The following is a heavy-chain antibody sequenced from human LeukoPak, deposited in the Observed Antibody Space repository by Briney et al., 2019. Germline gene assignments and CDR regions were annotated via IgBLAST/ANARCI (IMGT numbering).Heavy chain of an antibody. CDR2: ISGSGGST. CDR1: GFTFSSYA. D-gene: IGHD4-17*01. V-gene: IGHV3-23*01. CDR3: AKTDGLGDYGDYDY. Sequence: GGSLRLSCAASGFTFSSYAMSWVRQAPGKGLEWVSAISGSGGSTYYADSVKGRFTISRDNSKNTLYLQMNSLRAEDTAVYYCAKTDGLGDYGDYDYWGQGTLVTVSS. J-gene: IGHJ4*02.